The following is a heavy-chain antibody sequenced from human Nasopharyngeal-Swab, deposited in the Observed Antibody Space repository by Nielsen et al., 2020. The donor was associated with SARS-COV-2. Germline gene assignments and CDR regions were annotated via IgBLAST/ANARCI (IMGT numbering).Heavy chain of an antibody. CDR2: IAQDASNE. D-gene: IGHD4-17*01. CDR1: GFTFSSFG. J-gene: IGHJ4*02. CDR3: ARDAPAHYGAFY. Sequence: GESLKISCAASGFTFSSFGMHWVRQAPGKGLEWVACIAQDASNEYYGDSVKGRFSISRESSKNTLYLQMDSLRGEDTAVYYCARDAPAHYGAFYWGRGTLVTVSS. V-gene: IGHV3-30*03.